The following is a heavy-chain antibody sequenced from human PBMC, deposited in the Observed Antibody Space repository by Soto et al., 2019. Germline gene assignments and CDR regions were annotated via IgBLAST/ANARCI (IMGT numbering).Heavy chain of an antibody. D-gene: IGHD3-10*01. CDR1: GDTFSFYT. V-gene: IGHV1-69*02. CDR3: ATSYGSGYRAFDY. Sequence: QVQLVQSGAELKKPGSSVKVSCKASGDTFSFYTINWVRQAPGLGLEWMGRVNPILSMSNYAQKFQGRVTMTADKSTRTAYMELRSLRSEDTAFYYCATSYGSGYRAFDYWGQGALVTVSS. J-gene: IGHJ4*02. CDR2: VNPILSMS.